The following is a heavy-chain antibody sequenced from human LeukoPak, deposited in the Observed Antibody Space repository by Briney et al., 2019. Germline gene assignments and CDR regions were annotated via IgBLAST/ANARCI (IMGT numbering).Heavy chain of an antibody. V-gene: IGHV3-21*01. Sequence: GVSLRLSCAVSGLTFSGYSMNWLRHAPGGGGEGVLPINSSSSYIYYVDSLKGRFTISRDNAKNSLYLQMNSLRVEDTAVYYWARIYGPGTHKDGFDMWGQGTMVTVSS. D-gene: IGHD3-10*01. CDR3: ARIYGPGTHKDGFDM. CDR1: GLTFSGYS. J-gene: IGHJ3*02. CDR2: INSSSSYI.